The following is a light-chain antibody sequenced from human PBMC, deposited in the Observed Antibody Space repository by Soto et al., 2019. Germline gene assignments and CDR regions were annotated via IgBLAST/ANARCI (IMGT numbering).Light chain of an antibody. Sequence: QSVLTQPPSASGSPGQSVTISCTGSSSDVGGYNYVSWFQQHPGKAPKLMIYEVSKRPSGVPDRFSGSKSGSTASLIVSGLQAEDEADYYCSSYAGSNNYVFGTGTKLTVL. CDR1: SSDVGGYNY. CDR2: EVS. CDR3: SSYAGSNNYV. V-gene: IGLV2-8*01. J-gene: IGLJ1*01.